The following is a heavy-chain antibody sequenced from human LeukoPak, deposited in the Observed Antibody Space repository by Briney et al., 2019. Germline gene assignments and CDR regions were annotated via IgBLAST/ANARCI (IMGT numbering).Heavy chain of an antibody. CDR3: ARGTTIAY. V-gene: IGHV1-46*01. D-gene: IGHD1-7*01. CDR2: INPSGGST. CDR1: GYTFTSYH. J-gene: IGHJ4*02. Sequence: ASVNVSCKASGYTFTSYHMHLVRQAPGQGLEWMGIINPSGGSTRYAQKFQGRVTMTRDTSTSTVYMELSSLRSEDTDVYYCARGTTIAYWGQGTLVTVSS.